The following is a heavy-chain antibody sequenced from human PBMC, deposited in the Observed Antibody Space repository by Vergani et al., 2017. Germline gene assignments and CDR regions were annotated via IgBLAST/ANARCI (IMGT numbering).Heavy chain of an antibody. V-gene: IGHV4-39*07. CDR3: AREHNQRASAQYNWFDP. Sequence: QLQLQESGPGLVKPSETLSLTCTVSGGSISSSSYYWGWIRQPPGKGLEWIGSIYHSGSTYYNPSLKSRVTISVDRSKNQFSLKLSSVTSADPAVYYCAREHNQRASAQYNWFDPWGQGTLVTVSS. CDR1: GGSISSSSYY. J-gene: IGHJ5*02. D-gene: IGHD1-14*01. CDR2: IYHSGST.